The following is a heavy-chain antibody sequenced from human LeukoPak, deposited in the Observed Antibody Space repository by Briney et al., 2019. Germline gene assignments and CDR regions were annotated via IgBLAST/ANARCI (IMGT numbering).Heavy chain of an antibody. CDR3: ARDPGIAAAGAHADFDY. V-gene: IGHV1-46*01. D-gene: IGHD6-13*01. CDR1: GYTFTSYY. J-gene: IGHJ4*02. Sequence: GASVKVSCKASGYTFTSYYMHWVRQAPGQGLEWMGIINPSGGSTSYAQKFQGRVTMTRDTSTSTVYMELSSLRSEGTAVYYCARDPGIAAAGAHADFDYWGQGTLVTVSS. CDR2: INPSGGST.